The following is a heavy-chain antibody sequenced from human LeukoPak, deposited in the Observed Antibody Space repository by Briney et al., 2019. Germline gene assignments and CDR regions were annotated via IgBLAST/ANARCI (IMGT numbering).Heavy chain of an antibody. D-gene: IGHD2-21*02. CDR3: ARGVVVTAKVNYFDY. J-gene: IGHJ4*02. CDR2: TYYRSKWYN. CDR1: GDSVSSNSAA. Sequence: SQTLPLTCAISGDSVSSNSAAWNWIRQSPSRGLEWLGRTYYRSKWYNDYAVSVKSRITINPDTSKNQFSLQLNSVTPEDTAVYYCARGVVVTAKVNYFDYWGQGTLVTVSS. V-gene: IGHV6-1*01.